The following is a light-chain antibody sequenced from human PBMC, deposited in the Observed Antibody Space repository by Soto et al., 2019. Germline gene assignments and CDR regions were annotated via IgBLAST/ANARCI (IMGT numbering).Light chain of an antibody. CDR2: DAS. CDR1: QSVSSY. CDR3: QQRSNWPPIT. Sequence: EIVLTQSPATRAFPAGERATLSFRASQSVSSYLAWYQQKPGQAPRLLIYDASNRATGIPARFSGSGSETDFTLTISSLEPEDFAVYYCQQRSNWPPITFGQGTRLEIK. V-gene: IGKV3-11*01. J-gene: IGKJ5*01.